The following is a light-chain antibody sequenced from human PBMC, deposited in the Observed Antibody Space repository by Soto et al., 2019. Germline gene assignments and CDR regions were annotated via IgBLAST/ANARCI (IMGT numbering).Light chain of an antibody. CDR2: EVS. J-gene: IGLJ2*01. Sequence: QSALTQPASVSGSPGQSITISCTGTSSDVGGYNYVSWYQQHPGKAPKLMIYEVSNRPSGVSNRFSGSKSGNTASLTISGLQAEDEADYYCSSYAGSSTFVFGGGTKVTVL. CDR1: SSDVGGYNY. CDR3: SSYAGSSTFV. V-gene: IGLV2-14*01.